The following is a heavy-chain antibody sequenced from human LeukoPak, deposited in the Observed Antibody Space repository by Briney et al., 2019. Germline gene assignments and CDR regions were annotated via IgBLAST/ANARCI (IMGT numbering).Heavy chain of an antibody. CDR3: ARSLMGEGFDY. J-gene: IGHJ4*02. Sequence: GGSLRLSCAASGFTFSSYAMHWCRQAPGKGLEWVAFISYDGINRYYADSVKGRFPISRDNSKNQLYLQLNSLRAEDTAVYYCARSLMGEGFDYWGQGTLVTVSS. CDR1: GFTFSSYA. D-gene: IGHD3-10*01. V-gene: IGHV3-30*04. CDR2: ISYDGINR.